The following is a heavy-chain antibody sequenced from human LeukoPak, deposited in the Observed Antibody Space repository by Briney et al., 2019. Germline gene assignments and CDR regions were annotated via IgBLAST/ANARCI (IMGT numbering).Heavy chain of an antibody. CDR1: GFTFSSYE. CDR2: ISSSGSTI. Sequence: GGSLRLSCAASGFTFSSYEMNWVRQAPGKGLEWVSYISSSGSTIYYADSVKGRFTISRDNAKNSLYLQMNSLRAEDTAVYYCARGLNYYDSSGYYIWGQGTLVTVSS. D-gene: IGHD3-22*01. CDR3: ARGLNYYDSSGYYI. V-gene: IGHV3-48*03. J-gene: IGHJ4*02.